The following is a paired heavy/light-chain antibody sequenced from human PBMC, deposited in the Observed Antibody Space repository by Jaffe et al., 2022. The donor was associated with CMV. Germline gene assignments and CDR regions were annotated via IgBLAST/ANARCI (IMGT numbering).Light chain of an antibody. Sequence: SSELTQDPAVSVALGQTVRITCQGDSLRSYYASWYQQKPGQAPVLVIYGKNNRPSGIPDRFSGSSSGNTASLTITGAQAEDEADYYCNSRDSSGNHLVYVFGGGTKLTVL. CDR2: GKN. CDR1: SLRSYY. V-gene: IGLV3-19*01. CDR3: NSRDSSGNHLVYV. J-gene: IGLJ3*02.
Heavy chain of an antibody. CDR3: AKDAMDYYGSGSYYKGYWYFDL. CDR1: GFTFSSYA. J-gene: IGHJ2*01. V-gene: IGHV3-23*01. Sequence: EVQLLESGGGLVQPGGSLRLSCAASGFTFSSYAMSWVRQAPGKGLEWVSAISGSGGSTYYADSVKGRFTISRDNSKNTLYLQMNSLRAEDTAVYYCAKDAMDYYGSGSYYKGYWYFDLWGRGTLVTVSS. CDR2: ISGSGGST. D-gene: IGHD3-10*01.